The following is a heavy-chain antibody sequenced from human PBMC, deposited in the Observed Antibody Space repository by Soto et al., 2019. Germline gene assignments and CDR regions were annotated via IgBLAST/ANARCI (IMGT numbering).Heavy chain of an antibody. CDR3: ARRANYYGSGSYGY. D-gene: IGHD3-10*01. CDR2: INHSGST. Sequence: ETLSLTCAVYGGSFSGYYWSGIRQPPGKGLEWIGEINHSGSTNYNPSLKSRVTISVDTSKNQFSLKLSSVTAAATAVYYCARRANYYGSGSYGYWGQGTLVTVSP. J-gene: IGHJ4*02. V-gene: IGHV4-34*01. CDR1: GGSFSGYY.